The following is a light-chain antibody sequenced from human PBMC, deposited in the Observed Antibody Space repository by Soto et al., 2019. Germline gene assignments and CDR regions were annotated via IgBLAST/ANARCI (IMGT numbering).Light chain of an antibody. CDR3: QQYSSDFT. CDR1: QSISRW. V-gene: IGKV1-5*03. CDR2: KAA. J-gene: IGKJ3*01. Sequence: DIQMTQSPSTLSASVGDRVTITCRASQSISRWLDGYQQKPGKAAKLLLYKAATVESGVTSRCSGSGSGTTFTLTISSLQSDDFEPFYCQQYSSDFTFGPGTKVDIK.